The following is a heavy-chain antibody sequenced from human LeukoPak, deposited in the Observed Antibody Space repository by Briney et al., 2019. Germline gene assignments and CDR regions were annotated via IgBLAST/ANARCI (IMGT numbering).Heavy chain of an antibody. Sequence: PSETLSLTCTVSGGSISSYYWSWIRQPPGKGLEWIGYIYYSGSTNYNPSLKSRVTISVDTSKNQFSLKLSSVTAADTAVYYCARQNYGDYTPYYFDYWGQGTLVTVSS. CDR2: IYYSGST. D-gene: IGHD4-17*01. J-gene: IGHJ4*02. CDR1: GGSISSYY. V-gene: IGHV4-59*08. CDR3: ARQNYGDYTPYYFDY.